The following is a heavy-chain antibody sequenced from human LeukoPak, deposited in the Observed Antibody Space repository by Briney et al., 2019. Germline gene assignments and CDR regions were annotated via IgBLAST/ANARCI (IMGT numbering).Heavy chain of an antibody. J-gene: IGHJ4*02. Sequence: PGGSLRLSCAASGFTFSSYAMHWVRQAPGKGLEWVAVISYDGSNKYYADSVKGRFTISRDNSKNTLYLQMNSLRAEDAAVYYCARDRKMATIDYWGQGTLVTVSS. V-gene: IGHV3-30-3*01. CDR1: GFTFSSYA. CDR3: ARDRKMATIDY. CDR2: ISYDGSNK. D-gene: IGHD5-24*01.